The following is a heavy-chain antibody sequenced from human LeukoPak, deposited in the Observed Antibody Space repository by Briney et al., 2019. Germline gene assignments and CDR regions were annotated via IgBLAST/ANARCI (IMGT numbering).Heavy chain of an antibody. J-gene: IGHJ4*02. V-gene: IGHV5-51*01. CDR2: IYPGNSDT. Sequence: GDSLKISCKGSGYTFTSYWIAWLRQMPGKGLGWMGIIYPGNSDTRYSPSFRGQVTMSVDKSISTAYVQWSGLRASDTAMYYCAKVSGYSIDYWGLGTLVTVSS. CDR3: AKVSGYSIDY. D-gene: IGHD6-13*01. CDR1: GYTFTSYW.